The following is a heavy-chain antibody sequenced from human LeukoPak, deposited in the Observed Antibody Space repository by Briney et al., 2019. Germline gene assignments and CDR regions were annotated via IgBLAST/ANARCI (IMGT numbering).Heavy chain of an antibody. CDR2: ISSSSSYI. CDR3: ARVIAAAEEGDG. CDR1: GFTFSSYS. J-gene: IGHJ4*02. Sequence: GGSLRLSCAASGFTFSSYSMNWVRQAPGKGLEWVSSISSSSSYIYYADSVKGRFTISRDNAKNSLYLQMNSLRAEDTAVYYCARVIAAAEEGDGWGQGTPVTVSS. D-gene: IGHD6-13*01. V-gene: IGHV3-21*01.